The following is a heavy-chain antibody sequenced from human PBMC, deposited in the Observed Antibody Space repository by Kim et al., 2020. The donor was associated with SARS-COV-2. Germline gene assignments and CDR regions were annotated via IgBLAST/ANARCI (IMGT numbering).Heavy chain of an antibody. CDR2: T. D-gene: IGHD2-2*01. V-gene: IGHV4-31*02. CDR3: ARVARDIVVAY. J-gene: IGHJ4*02. Sequence: TYHNPSLKSRVTISVDTSKNQFSLKLSSVTAADTAVYYCARVARDIVVAYWGQGTLVTVSS.